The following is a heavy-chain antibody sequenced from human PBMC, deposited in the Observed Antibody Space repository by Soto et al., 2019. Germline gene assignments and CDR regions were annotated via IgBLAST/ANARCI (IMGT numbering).Heavy chain of an antibody. Sequence: QVQLVQSGAEVKKPGASVKVSCKASGYTFTSYAMHWVRQAPGQRLEWMGWINAGNGNTKYSQKFQGRVTITRDTSASTAYMELCSLRSEDTAVYYCARSLDSSGYLYYFDYWGQGTLVTVSS. J-gene: IGHJ4*02. CDR1: GYTFTSYA. CDR2: INAGNGNT. D-gene: IGHD3-22*01. CDR3: ARSLDSSGYLYYFDY. V-gene: IGHV1-3*01.